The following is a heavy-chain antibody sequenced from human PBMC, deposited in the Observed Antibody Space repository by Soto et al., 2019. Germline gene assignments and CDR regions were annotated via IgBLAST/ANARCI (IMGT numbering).Heavy chain of an antibody. V-gene: IGHV3-30-3*01. CDR3: ARDRRDYYYGMDV. CDR1: GFTFSSYA. CDR2: ISYDGSNK. J-gene: IGHJ6*02. Sequence: ALRLSCAASGFTFSSYAMHWVRQAPGKGLEWVAVISYDGSNKYYADSVKGRFTISRDNSKNTLYLQMSSLRAEDTAVYYCARDRRDYYYGMDVWGQGTTVTVSS.